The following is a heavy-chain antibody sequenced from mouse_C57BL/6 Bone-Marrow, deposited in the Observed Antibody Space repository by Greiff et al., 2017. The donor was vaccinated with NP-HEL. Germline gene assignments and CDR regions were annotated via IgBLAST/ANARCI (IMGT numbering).Heavy chain of an antibody. V-gene: IGHV2-3*01. Sequence: VQLQESGPGLVAPSQSLSITCTVSGFSLTSYGVSWVRQPPGKGLEWLGVIWGDGSTNYHSALLYRLSISKDNSESQVFLKLNRLQTDDTATYYGAASCITTVVSWFAYWGQGTLVTVSA. J-gene: IGHJ3*01. CDR3: AASCITTVVSWFAY. CDR2: IWGDGST. CDR1: GFSLTSYG. D-gene: IGHD1-1*01.